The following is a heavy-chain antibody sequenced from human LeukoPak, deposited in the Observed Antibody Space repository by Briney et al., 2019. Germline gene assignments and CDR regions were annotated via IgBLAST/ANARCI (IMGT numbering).Heavy chain of an antibody. CDR2: IYSGGST. D-gene: IGHD3-10*01. CDR1: GFTVSSNY. V-gene: IGHV3-53*01. Sequence: PGGSLRLSCAASGFTVSSNYMSWVRQAPGKGLEWVSVIYSGGSTYYADSVKGRFTISRDNSKNTLYLQMNSLRAEDTAIYYCAKLDGSGAGSSRPPIDYWGQGSLVTVSS. J-gene: IGHJ4*02. CDR3: AKLDGSGAGSSRPPIDY.